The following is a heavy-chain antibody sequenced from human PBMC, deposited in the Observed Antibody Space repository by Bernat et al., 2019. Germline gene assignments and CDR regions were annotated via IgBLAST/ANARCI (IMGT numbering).Heavy chain of an antibody. D-gene: IGHD5-12*01. CDR1: GYTFTSYA. V-gene: IGHV1-3*01. J-gene: IGHJ4*02. CDR2: INAGNGNT. Sequence: QVQLVQSGAEVKKPGASVKVSCKASGYTFTSYAMHWVRQAPGQRLEWMGWINAGNGNTKYSQKFQGRVTITRDTSASTAYMELRSLRSDDTAVYYCARGQYSGYDYSEFDYWGQGTLVTVSS. CDR3: ARGQYSGYDYSEFDY.